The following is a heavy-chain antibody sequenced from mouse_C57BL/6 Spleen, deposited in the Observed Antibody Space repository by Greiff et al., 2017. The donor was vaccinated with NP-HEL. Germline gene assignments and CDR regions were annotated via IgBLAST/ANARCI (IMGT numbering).Heavy chain of an antibody. V-gene: IGHV5-12*01. D-gene: IGHD2-2*01. J-gene: IGHJ4*01. Sequence: EVKLVESGGGLVQPGGSLKLSCAASGFTFSDYYMYWVRQTPEKRLEWVAYISNGGGSTYYPDTVKGRFTISRDNAKNTLYLQMSRLKSEDTAMYYCARGYGYGAMDYWGQGTSVTVSS. CDR2: ISNGGGST. CDR1: GFTFSDYY. CDR3: ARGYGYGAMDY.